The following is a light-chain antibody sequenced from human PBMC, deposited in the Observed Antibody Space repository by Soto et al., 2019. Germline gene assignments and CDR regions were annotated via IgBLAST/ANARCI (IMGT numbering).Light chain of an antibody. CDR3: CSYAGSNTFQ. V-gene: IGLV2-23*03. J-gene: IGLJ2*01. Sequence: QSVLTQPASVSGSPGQSITISCTGTSGDVGSYNLVSWYQQHPGKAPKLMIYEGSKRPSGVSNRFSGSKSGNTASLTISGLQAEDEADYYCCSYAGSNTFQFGGGTKVTVL. CDR2: EGS. CDR1: SGDVGSYNL.